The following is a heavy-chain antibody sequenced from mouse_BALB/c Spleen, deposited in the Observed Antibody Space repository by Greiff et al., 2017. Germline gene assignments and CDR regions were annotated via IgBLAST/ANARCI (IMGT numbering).Heavy chain of an antibody. Sequence: EVHLVESGPGLVKPSQSLSLTCTVTGYSITSDYAWNWIRQFPGNKLEWMGYISYSGSTSYNPSLKSRISITRDTSKNQFFLQLNSVTTEDTATYYCARSTGAMEAWGQGNSVTVSS. J-gene: IGHJ4*01. V-gene: IGHV3-2*02. CDR2: ISYSGST. CDR1: GYSITSDYA. CDR3: ARSTGAMEA.